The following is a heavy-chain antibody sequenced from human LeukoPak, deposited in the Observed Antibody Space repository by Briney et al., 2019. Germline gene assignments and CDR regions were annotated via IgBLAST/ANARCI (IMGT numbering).Heavy chain of an antibody. Sequence: HTGGSLRLSCAASGFTFSNYAMNWVRQAPGKGLEWVSGIRVSYNTYYADSVKGRFTISRDNSDNTLYLQMSGLRADDTAVYYCAKGTGDEGYYFDYWGQGTLVTVSS. D-gene: IGHD7-27*01. CDR1: GFTFSNYA. J-gene: IGHJ4*02. CDR2: IRVSYNT. V-gene: IGHV3-23*01. CDR3: AKGTGDEGYYFDY.